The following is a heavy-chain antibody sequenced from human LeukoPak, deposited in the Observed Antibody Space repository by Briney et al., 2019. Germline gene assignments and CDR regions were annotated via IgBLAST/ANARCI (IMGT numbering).Heavy chain of an antibody. D-gene: IGHD3-22*01. J-gene: IGHJ3*01. CDR2: ISAYSGNT. CDR1: GYTFTSYG. V-gene: IGHV1-18*01. CDR3: ARCLYYDNSGYRPRDDAFDL. Sequence: ASVKVSCKASGYTFTSYGISWVRQAPGQGREWVGWISAYSGNTNYAQKLQGRVTMTTDTSTSTAYLELTSLRSDDTAVYYCARCLYYDNSGYRPRDDAFDLWGQGTMVPVSS.